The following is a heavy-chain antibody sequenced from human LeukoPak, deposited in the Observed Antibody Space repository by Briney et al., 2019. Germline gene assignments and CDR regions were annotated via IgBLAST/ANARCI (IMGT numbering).Heavy chain of an antibody. CDR3: ARDRRDGYNYFFDY. CDR1: RGTFSSYA. D-gene: IGHD5-24*01. V-gene: IGHV1-69*05. J-gene: IGHJ4*02. Sequence: SVKVSCKASRGTFSSYAISWVRQAPGQGLEWMGRIIPIFGTANYAQKFQGRVTITTDESTSTAYMELSSLRSEDTAVYYCARDRRDGYNYFFDYWGQGTLVTVSS. CDR2: IIPIFGTA.